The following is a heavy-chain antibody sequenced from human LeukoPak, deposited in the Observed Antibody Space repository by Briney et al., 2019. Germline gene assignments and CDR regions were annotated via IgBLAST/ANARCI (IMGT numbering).Heavy chain of an antibody. V-gene: IGHV4-34*01. D-gene: IGHD4-17*01. J-gene: IGHJ4*02. Sequence: PSETLSLTCAVHGGSFSGYHWNWIRQSPGKGLEWIGEINDRGRTNYNPSLKSRVTLSVDTSNKQFSLKLSAVTAADTAVYYCARDPTTVITLPYYFDLWGQGTLVTVSS. CDR1: GGSFSGYH. CDR2: INDRGRT. CDR3: ARDPTTVITLPYYFDL.